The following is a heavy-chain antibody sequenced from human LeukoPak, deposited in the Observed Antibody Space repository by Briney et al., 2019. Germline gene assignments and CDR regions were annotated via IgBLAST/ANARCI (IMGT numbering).Heavy chain of an antibody. Sequence: ASVKVSCKASGYTFTSYGISWVRQAPGQGLEWMGWISAYNGNTNYAQKLQGRVTMTTDTSASTAYMELRSLRSDDTAVYYCARAYGSGSYYNAPPGPWGQGTLVTVSS. CDR3: ARAYGSGSYYNAPPGP. CDR2: ISAYNGNT. CDR1: GYTFTSYG. D-gene: IGHD3-10*01. J-gene: IGHJ5*02. V-gene: IGHV1-18*01.